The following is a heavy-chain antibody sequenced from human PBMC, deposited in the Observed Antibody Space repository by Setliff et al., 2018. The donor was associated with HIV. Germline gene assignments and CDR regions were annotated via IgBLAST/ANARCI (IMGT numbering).Heavy chain of an antibody. CDR1: GYTFTTYG. Sequence: ASVKVSCKASGYTFTTYGISWVRQAPGQALEWMGWITPFNGNTNYAQKFQDRVSITRDRSMSTAYMEVSSLKSEDTAMYYCARSYSGSYLDAFDIWGQGTMVTVSS. D-gene: IGHD1-26*01. V-gene: IGHV1-45*02. J-gene: IGHJ3*02. CDR3: ARSYSGSYLDAFDI. CDR2: ITPFNGNT.